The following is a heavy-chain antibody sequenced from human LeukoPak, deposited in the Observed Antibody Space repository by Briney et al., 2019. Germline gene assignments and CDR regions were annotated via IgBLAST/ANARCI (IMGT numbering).Heavy chain of an antibody. CDR2: INHSGST. CDR1: GGSFSGYY. Sequence: SETLSLTCAVYGGSFSGYYWSWIRQPPGKGLEWIGEINHSGSTNYNPSLKSRVTISVDTSKNQFSLKLSSVTAADTAVYYCARGGIAAAGWGQGTLVTVSS. J-gene: IGHJ4*02. CDR3: ARGGIAAAG. D-gene: IGHD6-13*01. V-gene: IGHV4-34*01.